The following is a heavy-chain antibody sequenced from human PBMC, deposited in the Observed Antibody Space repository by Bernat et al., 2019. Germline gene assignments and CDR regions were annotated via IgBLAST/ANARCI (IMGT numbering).Heavy chain of an antibody. D-gene: IGHD3-9*01. CDR1: GGSISSGGYY. CDR2: IYYSGSS. Sequence: QVQLQESGPGLVKPSQTLSLTCTVSGGSISSGGYYWSWIRQHPGKGLEWIGYIYYSGSSNYNPSLKSRVTISVDTSKNQFSLKLSSVTAADTAVYYCARHSYYDILTGYYWAFDYWGQGTLVTVSS. J-gene: IGHJ4*02. CDR3: ARHSYYDILTGYYWAFDY. V-gene: IGHV4-31*03.